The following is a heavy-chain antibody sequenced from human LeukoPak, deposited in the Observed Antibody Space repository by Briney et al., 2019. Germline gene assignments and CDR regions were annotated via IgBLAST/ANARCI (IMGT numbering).Heavy chain of an antibody. Sequence: SVKVSCKASGGTFSSYAISWVRQAPGQGLEWMGRIIPILGIANYAQKFQGRVTMTRDTSTSTVYMELSSLRSEDTAVYYCARGLDYGDSNFDYWGQGTLVTVSS. CDR2: IIPILGIA. J-gene: IGHJ4*02. CDR3: ARGLDYGDSNFDY. V-gene: IGHV1-69*04. CDR1: GGTFSSYA. D-gene: IGHD4-17*01.